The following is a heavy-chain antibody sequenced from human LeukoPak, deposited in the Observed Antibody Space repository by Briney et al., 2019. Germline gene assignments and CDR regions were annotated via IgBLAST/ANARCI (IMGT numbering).Heavy chain of an antibody. V-gene: IGHV6-1*01. Sequence: SQTLPLTCAISGDRVSSNSAAWNWIGQSPSRGLEWLGRTYYRSKWYNDYAVSVKSLLTINLDTSKNQFSLQLNSVTPEDTAVYYCARDPFLLYGSGSYYYGMDVWGQGPTLTVSS. CDR3: ARDPFLLYGSGSYYYGMDV. J-gene: IGHJ6*02. CDR2: TYYRSKWYN. CDR1: GDRVSSNSAA. D-gene: IGHD3-10*01.